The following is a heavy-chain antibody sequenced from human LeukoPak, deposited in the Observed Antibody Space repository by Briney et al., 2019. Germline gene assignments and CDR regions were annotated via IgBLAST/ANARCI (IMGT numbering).Heavy chain of an antibody. V-gene: IGHV3-74*01. Sequence: PGGSLRLSCAASGFTFSSHWMHWVRQAPGKGLVWVSRIKSDGSSTSYAGSVKGRFTISRDNAKNTLYLQMNSLRAEDTAVYYCAGDPDSSGYSTFQHWGQGTLVTVSS. CDR2: IKSDGSST. CDR3: AGDPDSSGYSTFQH. CDR1: GFTFSSHW. J-gene: IGHJ1*01. D-gene: IGHD3-22*01.